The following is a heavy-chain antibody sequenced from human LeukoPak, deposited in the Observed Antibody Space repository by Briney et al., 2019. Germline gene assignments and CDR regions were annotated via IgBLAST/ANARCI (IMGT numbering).Heavy chain of an antibody. CDR3: ARDLRNLRVPYSGSYLI. CDR1: GYTFTSYG. J-gene: IGHJ3*02. Sequence: GASVKVSCKASGYTFTSYGISWVRQAPGQGLEWMGWINPNSGGTNYAQKFQGRVTMTRDTSISTAYMELSRLRSDDTAVYYCARDLRNLRVPYSGSYLIWGQGTMVTVSS. CDR2: INPNSGGT. D-gene: IGHD1-26*01. V-gene: IGHV1-2*02.